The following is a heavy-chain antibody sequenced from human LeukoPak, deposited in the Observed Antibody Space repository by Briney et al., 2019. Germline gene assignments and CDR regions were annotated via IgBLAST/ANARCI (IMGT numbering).Heavy chain of an antibody. CDR1: GLSFRNYG. V-gene: IGHV3-33*01. CDR2: IWYDGSNQ. CDR3: ARDLPYYDSNVKPYDY. J-gene: IGHJ4*02. Sequence: GGSLRLSCVASGLSFRNYGMHWVRQAPGKGLEWVAVIWYDGSNQYYVDSVKGRFTISRDNAKNTLYLQMNSLRAEDTAVYYCARDLPYYDSNVKPYDYWGQGTLVTVSS. D-gene: IGHD3-22*01.